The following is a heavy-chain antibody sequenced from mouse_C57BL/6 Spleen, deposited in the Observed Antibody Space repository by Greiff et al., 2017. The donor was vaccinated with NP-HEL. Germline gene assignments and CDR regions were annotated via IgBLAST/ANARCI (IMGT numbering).Heavy chain of an antibody. CDR1: GYSITSGYD. CDR2: ISYSGST. J-gene: IGHJ4*01. V-gene: IGHV3-1*01. CDR3: ARGGEGYAMDY. Sequence: DVQLQESGPGMVKPSQSLSLTCTVTGYSITSGYDWHWIRHFPGNKLEWMGYISYSGSTNYNPSLKSRISITHDTSKNHFFLKLNSVTTEDTATYYCARGGEGYAMDYWGQGTSVTVSS.